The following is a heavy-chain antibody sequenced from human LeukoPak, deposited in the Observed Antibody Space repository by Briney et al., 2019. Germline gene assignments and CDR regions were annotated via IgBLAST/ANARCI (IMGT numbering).Heavy chain of an antibody. CDR3: ARATMTTIGSYDY. J-gene: IGHJ4*02. D-gene: IGHD3-22*01. V-gene: IGHV1-2*04. CDR2: INPNSGAS. Sequence: ASVKVSCKTFGYTFINFGISWVRQAPGQGLEWMAWINPNSGASNCAEKFQGWVTMTRDRSINTAYMDLSRLTSDDAAVYYCARATMTTIGSYDYWGQGTLVSVSS. CDR1: GYTFINFG.